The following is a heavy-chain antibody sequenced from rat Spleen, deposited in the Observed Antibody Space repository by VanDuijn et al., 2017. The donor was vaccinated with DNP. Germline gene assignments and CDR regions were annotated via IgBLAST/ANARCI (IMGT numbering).Heavy chain of an antibody. J-gene: IGHJ2*01. Sequence: QVQLKESGPGLVQPSQTLSLTCGVSGFSLSNYHVHWVRQPPGKGLEWMGVMWSYGDTDYKSGLKSRLSLSRDTSKNQVLLKMNNLQTEDTAMYFCARGWYFDYWGQGVMVTVSS. CDR3: ARGWYFDY. CDR2: MWSYGDT. D-gene: IGHD4-3*01. V-gene: IGHV2-32*01. CDR1: GFSLSNYH.